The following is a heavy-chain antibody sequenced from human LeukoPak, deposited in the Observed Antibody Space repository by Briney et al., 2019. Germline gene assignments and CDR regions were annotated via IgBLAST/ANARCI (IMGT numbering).Heavy chain of an antibody. D-gene: IGHD1-26*01. CDR1: GFTVSSNY. J-gene: IGHJ2*01. Sequence: PGGSLRLSCAASGFTVSSNYMSWVRQAPGKGLEWVSSITSSNNYIYYADSMKGRFTISRDNAKNSLYPQMNSLRAEDTAVYYCVTTWGAHYWYFDLWGRGALVTVSS. V-gene: IGHV3-21*01. CDR2: ITSSNNYI. CDR3: VTTWGAHYWYFDL.